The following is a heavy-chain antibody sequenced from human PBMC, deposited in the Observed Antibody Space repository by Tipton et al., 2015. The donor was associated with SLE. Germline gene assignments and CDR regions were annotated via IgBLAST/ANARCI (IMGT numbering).Heavy chain of an antibody. V-gene: IGHV4-59*01. CDR3: AGDNKAAAGRGAFDI. D-gene: IGHD6-13*01. Sequence: TLSLTCTVSGGSISSYYWSWIRQPPGKGLEWIGYIYYSGSTNYNPSLKSRVTISVDTSKNQFSLKLSSVTAADTAVYYCAGDNKAAAGRGAFDIWGQGTMVTVSS. CDR1: GGSISSYY. J-gene: IGHJ3*02. CDR2: IYYSGST.